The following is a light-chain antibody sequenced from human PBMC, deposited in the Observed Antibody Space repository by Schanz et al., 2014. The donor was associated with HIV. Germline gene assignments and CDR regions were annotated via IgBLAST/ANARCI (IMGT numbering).Light chain of an antibody. J-gene: IGLJ2*01. CDR2: EGT. CDR3: SSYTGSSSVI. V-gene: IGLV2-14*02. CDR1: SSDIGAYNL. Sequence: QSALTQPASVSGSPGQSITISCTGTSSDIGAYNLISWYQQHPGKAPKFIIYEGTKRPSGISNRFSGSKSGNTASLRISGLQAEDEADYYCSSYTGSSSVIFGGGTKLTVL.